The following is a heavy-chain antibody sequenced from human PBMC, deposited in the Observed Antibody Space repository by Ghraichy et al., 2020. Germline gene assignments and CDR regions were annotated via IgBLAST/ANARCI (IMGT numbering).Heavy chain of an antibody. V-gene: IGHV3-30*18. CDR1: GFTFSSYG. D-gene: IGHD6-19*01. CDR2: ISYDGSNK. J-gene: IGHJ6*02. Sequence: GGSLRLSCAASGFTFSSYGMHWVRQAPGKGLEWVAVISYDGSNKYYADSVKGRFTISRDNSKNTLYLQMNSLRAEDTAVYYCAKVPSSSGLYYGMDVWGQGTTVTVSS. CDR3: AKVPSSSGLYYGMDV.